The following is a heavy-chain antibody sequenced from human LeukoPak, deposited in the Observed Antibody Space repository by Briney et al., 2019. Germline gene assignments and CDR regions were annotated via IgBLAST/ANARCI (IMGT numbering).Heavy chain of an antibody. J-gene: IGHJ2*01. V-gene: IGHV4-59*01. CDR3: ARVYYSRSYDYWYFDL. D-gene: IGHD6-13*01. CDR2: IYYSGST. CDR1: GGSISSYY. Sequence: TSETLSLTCSVSGGSISSYYWSWIRQPPGKGLEWIGYIYYSGSTNYNPSLKSRVIISVDTSKNQFSLKLSSVTAADTAVYYCARVYYSRSYDYWYFDLWGRGTLVTVSS.